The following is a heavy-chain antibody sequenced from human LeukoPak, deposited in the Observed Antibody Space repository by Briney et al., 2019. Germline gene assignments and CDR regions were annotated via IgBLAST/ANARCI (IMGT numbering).Heavy chain of an antibody. CDR3: ARDRSYDILTGYYIKGGYNWFDP. D-gene: IGHD3-9*01. CDR1: GFTFSSYW. V-gene: IGHV3-7*03. Sequence: PGGSLRLSCAASGFTFSSYWMSWVRQAPGKGLEWVANIKQDGSEKYYVDSVKGRFTISRDNAKNSLYLQMNSLRAEDTAVYYCARDRSYDILTGYYIKGGYNWFDPWGQGTLVTVSS. J-gene: IGHJ5*02. CDR2: IKQDGSEK.